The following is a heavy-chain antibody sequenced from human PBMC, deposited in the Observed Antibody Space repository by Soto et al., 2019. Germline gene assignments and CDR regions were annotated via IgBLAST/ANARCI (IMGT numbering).Heavy chain of an antibody. CDR2: IYYSGST. CDR1: GGSISSGDYY. Sequence: SETLSLTCTVSGGSISSGDYYWSWIRQPPGKGLEWIGYIYYSGSTYYNPSLKSRVTISVDTSKNQFSLKLSSVTAADTAVYYCARVMYYYDSSGYWNWFDPWCQGTLVTVSS. D-gene: IGHD3-22*01. J-gene: IGHJ5*02. CDR3: ARVMYYYDSSGYWNWFDP. V-gene: IGHV4-30-4*01.